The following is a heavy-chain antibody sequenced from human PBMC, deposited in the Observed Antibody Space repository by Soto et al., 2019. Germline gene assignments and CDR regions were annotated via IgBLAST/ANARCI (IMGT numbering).Heavy chain of an antibody. V-gene: IGHV3-15*07. Sequence: GGSLRLSCAASGFTFSNAWMNWVRQAPGKGLEWVGRIKSKTDGGTTDYAAPVKGRFTISRDDSKNTLYLQMNSLKTEDTAVYYCTTATNSPAHRLYYYYYYGMDVWGQGTTVTVSS. D-gene: IGHD2-8*01. CDR3: TTATNSPAHRLYYYYYYGMDV. CDR1: GFTFSNAW. CDR2: IKSKTDGGTT. J-gene: IGHJ6*02.